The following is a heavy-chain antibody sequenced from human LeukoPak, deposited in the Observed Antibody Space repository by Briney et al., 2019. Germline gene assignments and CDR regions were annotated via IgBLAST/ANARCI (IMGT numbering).Heavy chain of an antibody. V-gene: IGHV4-39*01. CDR2: IYYSGST. D-gene: IGHD3-22*01. J-gene: IGHJ3*02. CDR3: ATAVIAVVHGAFDI. CDR1: GGSISSSSYY. Sequence: PSETLSLTCTVSGGSISSSSYYWGWIRQPPGKGLEWIGSIYYSGSTYYNPSLKSRVTISVDTSKNQFSLKLSSVTAADTAVYYCATAVIAVVHGAFDIWGQGTMVTVSS.